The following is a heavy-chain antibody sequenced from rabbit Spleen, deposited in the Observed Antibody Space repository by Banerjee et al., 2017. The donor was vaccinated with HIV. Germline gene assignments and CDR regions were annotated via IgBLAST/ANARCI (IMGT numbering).Heavy chain of an antibody. CDR1: GFSFSSGYD. Sequence: QSLEESGGDLVKPGASLTLTCTASGFSFSSGYDMCWVRQAPGKGLEWIACIDAGSSGYTYYASWAKGRFTISKASSTTVTLQMTSLTAADTATYFCARGALSRTYVPSSFNLWGQGTLVTVS. CDR3: ARGALSRTYVPSSFNL. D-gene: IGHD1-1*01. J-gene: IGHJ4*01. CDR2: IDAGSSGYT. V-gene: IGHV1S40*01.